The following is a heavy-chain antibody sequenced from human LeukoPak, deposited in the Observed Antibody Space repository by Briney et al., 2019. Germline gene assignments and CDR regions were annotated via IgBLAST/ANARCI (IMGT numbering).Heavy chain of an antibody. J-gene: IGHJ4*02. CDR2: IKQDGSEK. Sequence: SGGSLRLTCAASGFTFSSYWMSWVRQAPGKGLEWVANIKQDGSEKYYVDSVKGRFTISRDNARNSLYLQMNSLRAEDTAVYYCAKEWIQLRVCHYWGQGTLVTVSS. V-gene: IGHV3-7*01. CDR1: GFTFSSYW. CDR3: AKEWIQLRVCHY. D-gene: IGHD5-18*01.